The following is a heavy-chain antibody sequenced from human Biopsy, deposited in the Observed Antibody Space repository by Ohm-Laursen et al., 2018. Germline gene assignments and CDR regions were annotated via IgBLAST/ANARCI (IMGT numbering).Heavy chain of an antibody. J-gene: IGHJ4*02. CDR1: GYSIKSGYY. CDR3: ARLEWRDTFFDF. Sequence: GTLSLTCAVSGYSIKSGYYWGWIRQPPGKGLEWIGNIYHSGSTYYNPSLKSRVTMSGEKSKNKFSLKLSSVTAADTAVYYCARLEWRDTFFDFWGQGRLVTVSS. CDR2: IYHSGST. D-gene: IGHD3-3*01. V-gene: IGHV4-38-2*01.